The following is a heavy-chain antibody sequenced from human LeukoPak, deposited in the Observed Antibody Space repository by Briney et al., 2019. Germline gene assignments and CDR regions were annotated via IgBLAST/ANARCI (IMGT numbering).Heavy chain of an antibody. Sequence: GESLQISSQGSGYSFNTYWIAWVRQMPAKRQGWMCIIYPGDSDTRYSPSFQGQITMSADKSINTAYLRWSSLKASDTAMYYCARAYYCGGGGCKLEYWGQGTLATVSS. CDR2: IYPGDSDT. CDR3: ARAYYCGGGGCKLEY. D-gene: IGHD2-21*01. J-gene: IGHJ4*02. CDR1: GYSFNTYW. V-gene: IGHV5-51*01.